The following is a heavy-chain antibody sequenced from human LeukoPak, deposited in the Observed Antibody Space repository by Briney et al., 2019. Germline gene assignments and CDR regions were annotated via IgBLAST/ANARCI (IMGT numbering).Heavy chain of an antibody. Sequence: SETLSLTCTVSGGSISSYYWSWIRQPPGKGLEWIGYIYYSGSTNYNPSLKSRVTISVDMSKNQFSLKLSSVTAADTAVYYCARVDYGGDYFDYWGQGTLVTVSS. CDR2: IYYSGST. CDR3: ARVDYGGDYFDY. D-gene: IGHD4-17*01. V-gene: IGHV4-59*01. CDR1: GGSISSYY. J-gene: IGHJ4*02.